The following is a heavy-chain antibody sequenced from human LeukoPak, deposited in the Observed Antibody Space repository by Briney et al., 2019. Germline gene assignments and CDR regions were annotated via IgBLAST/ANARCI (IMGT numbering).Heavy chain of an antibody. D-gene: IGHD3-22*01. CDR3: ARAPYYDSRERKAFDY. CDR2: IIPILGIA. V-gene: IGHV1-69*04. J-gene: IGHJ4*02. CDR1: GGTFSSYA. Sequence: GSAVKVSCKASGGTFSSYAISWVRQAPGQGLEWMGRIIPILGIANYAQKFQGRVTITADKSTSTAYMEMSSLRSEDTAVYYCARAPYYDSRERKAFDYWGQRTLVTVSS.